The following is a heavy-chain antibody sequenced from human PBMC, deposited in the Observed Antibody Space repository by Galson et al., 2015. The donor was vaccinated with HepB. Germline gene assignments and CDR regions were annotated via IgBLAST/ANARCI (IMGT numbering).Heavy chain of an antibody. CDR2: ISYDGSNK. CDR3: ARDGHILNTFDY. CDR1: GFTFSSYA. J-gene: IGHJ4*02. D-gene: IGHD2-21*01. Sequence: SLRLSCAASGFTFSSYAMHWVRQAPGKGLEWVAVISYDGSNKYYADSVKGRFTISRDNSKNTLYLQMNSLRAEDTAVYYCARDGHILNTFDYWGQGTLVTVSS. V-gene: IGHV3-30-3*01.